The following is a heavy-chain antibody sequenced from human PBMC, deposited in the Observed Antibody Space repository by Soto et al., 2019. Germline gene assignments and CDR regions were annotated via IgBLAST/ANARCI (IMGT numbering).Heavy chain of an antibody. D-gene: IGHD2-15*01. V-gene: IGHV3-74*01. CDR2: INSDGSST. Sequence: EVQLVESGGGLVQPGGPLGPSCPPSGFTFSGSWLHWARQPPGKGLLWVSRINSDGSSTSYADSVKGRSTISRDTAKNTLYLQMNSLRAEDTAVYYCVRTSLVVAAATREDYWGQGTLVTVSS. CDR1: GFTFSGSW. J-gene: IGHJ4*02. CDR3: VRTSLVVAAATREDY.